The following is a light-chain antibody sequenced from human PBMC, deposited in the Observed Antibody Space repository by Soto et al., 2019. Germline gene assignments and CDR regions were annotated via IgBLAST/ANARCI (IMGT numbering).Light chain of an antibody. CDR3: QQYGSSPLT. J-gene: IGKJ4*01. CDR2: GAS. V-gene: IGKV3-20*01. CDR1: QSVSSTY. Sequence: EIVLTHSPGTLSRSRGERATLSFRASQSVSSTYLACYQQKPVQAPRLLIYGASSRATGIPDRFSGSGSGTDFTLTISRLEPEDFAVYYCQQYGSSPLTFGGGTKV.